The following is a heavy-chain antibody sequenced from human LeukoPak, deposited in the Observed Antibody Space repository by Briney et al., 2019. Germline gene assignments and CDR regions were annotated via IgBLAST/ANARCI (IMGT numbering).Heavy chain of an antibody. CDR1: GLTFSRYG. Sequence: GGSLRLSCAASGLTFSRYGMHWVRQAPGKGLEWVAVIWYDGSNEYYADSVKGRFTIFRDNSKNTLHLQMNSLRAEDTAVYYCARPLVGDALDYWGQGTLVTVSS. V-gene: IGHV3-33*01. CDR3: ARPLVGDALDY. CDR2: IWYDGSNE. D-gene: IGHD1-26*01. J-gene: IGHJ4*02.